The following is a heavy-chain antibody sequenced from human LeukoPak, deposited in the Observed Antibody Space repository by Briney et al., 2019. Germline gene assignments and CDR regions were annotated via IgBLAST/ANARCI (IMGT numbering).Heavy chain of an antibody. CDR3: ARQLWFDAGSVDY. CDR2: IYYSGST. D-gene: IGHD3-10*01. J-gene: IGHJ4*02. Sequence: PSETLSLTCTASGGSISSYYWSWIRQPPGKGLEWIGYIYYSGSTNYNPSLKSRVTISVDTSKNQFSLKLSSVTAADTAVYYCARQLWFDAGSVDYWGQGTLVTVSS. CDR1: GGSISSYY. V-gene: IGHV4-59*08.